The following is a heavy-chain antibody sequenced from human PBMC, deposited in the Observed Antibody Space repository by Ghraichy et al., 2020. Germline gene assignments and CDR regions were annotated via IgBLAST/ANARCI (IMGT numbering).Heavy chain of an antibody. J-gene: IGHJ4*02. V-gene: IGHV4-39*02. CDR1: GGSITINNYY. CDR2: IYYRGTT. CDR3: SRRARTHFDD. Sequence: SETLSLTCTVSGGSITINNYYWDWIRQPPGKGLEWFGSIYYRGTTYYSPSLKSRVTISVDTSKNHFSLKLSSVTAADTAVYYCSRRARTHFDDWGQGTLVTVSS.